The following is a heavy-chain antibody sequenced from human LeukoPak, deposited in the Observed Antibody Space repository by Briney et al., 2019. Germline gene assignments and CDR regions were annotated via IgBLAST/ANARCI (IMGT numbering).Heavy chain of an antibody. CDR3: AREFRAAAGKSFDY. J-gene: IGHJ4*02. CDR1: GFAFSSYT. Sequence: PGGSLRLSCAASGFAFSSYTMNWVRQAPGKALEWVSSISMSSTYIYHADSVKGRFTISRDNAKNSLYLQMNSLRAEDTAVYYCAREFRAAAGKSFDYWGQGTLVTVSS. D-gene: IGHD6-13*01. V-gene: IGHV3-21*01. CDR2: ISMSSTYI.